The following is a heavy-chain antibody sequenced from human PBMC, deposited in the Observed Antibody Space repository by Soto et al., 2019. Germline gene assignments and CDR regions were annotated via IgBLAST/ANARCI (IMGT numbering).Heavy chain of an antibody. V-gene: IGHV4-34*01. D-gene: IGHD3-3*01. CDR2: INHSGST. CDR3: VIFRAEDDIRDAVPVSAFLLNRSSDL. J-gene: IGHJ2*01. Sequence: GKGLAWIGEINHSGSTNYNPSLNSRVTISGDTFTNQFYLKLSAGTAADTAVYYCVIFRAEDDIRDAVPVSAFLLNRSSDL.